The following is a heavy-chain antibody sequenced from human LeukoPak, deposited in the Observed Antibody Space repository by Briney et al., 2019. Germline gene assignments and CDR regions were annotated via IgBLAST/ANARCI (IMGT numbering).Heavy chain of an antibody. CDR1: GFTFSNYA. V-gene: IGHV3-21*04. CDR2: ISSSSNYI. CDR3: AGGGSGGTWYAFDI. J-gene: IGHJ3*02. D-gene: IGHD1-26*01. Sequence: GGSLRLSCAASGFTFSNYAMNRVRQAPGKGLEWVSSISSSSNYIYYADSVKGRFTISRDNSKNTLYLQMNSLRAEDTAVYYCAGGGSGGTWYAFDIWGQGTMVTVSS.